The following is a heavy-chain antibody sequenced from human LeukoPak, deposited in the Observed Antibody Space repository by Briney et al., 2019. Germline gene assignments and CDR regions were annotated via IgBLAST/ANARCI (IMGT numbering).Heavy chain of an antibody. Sequence: SETLSLTCTVSGGSISSYYWSWIRQPPGKGLEWIGYIYYSGSTNYNPSLKSRVTISVDTSKNQFSLKLSSVTAADTAVYYCARDLWALRGWYFDYWGQGTLVTVSS. J-gene: IGHJ4*02. V-gene: IGHV4-59*12. D-gene: IGHD3-10*01. CDR1: GGSISSYY. CDR3: ARDLWALRGWYFDY. CDR2: IYYSGST.